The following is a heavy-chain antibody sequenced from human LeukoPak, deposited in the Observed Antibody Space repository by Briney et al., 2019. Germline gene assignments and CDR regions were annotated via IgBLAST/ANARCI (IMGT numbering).Heavy chain of an antibody. J-gene: IGHJ4*02. CDR2: IYYSGST. D-gene: IGHD1-7*01. CDR3: ARSHRKLFDY. V-gene: IGHV4-31*11. CDR1: GGSISSGGYS. Sequence: PSQTLSLTCAVSGGSISSGGYSWSWIRQPPGKGLEWIGYIYYSGSTYYNPSLKSRVTISVDTSKNQFSLKLSSVTAADTAVYYCARSHRKLFDYWGQGTLVTVSS.